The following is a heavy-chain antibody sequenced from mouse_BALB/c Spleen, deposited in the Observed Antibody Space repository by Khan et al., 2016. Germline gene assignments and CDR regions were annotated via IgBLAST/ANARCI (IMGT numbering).Heavy chain of an antibody. Sequence: QVQLQQSGAELVRPGTSVKVSCKASGYAFTNYLIEWVKQRPGQGLEWIGVINPGSGGTNYNEKFKGKATLTADKSSSTAYMQLNSLTSDDSAVYFWARYECNYYAMDYWGQGTSVTVSS. CDR3: ARYECNYYAMDY. D-gene: IGHD2-1*01. J-gene: IGHJ4*01. V-gene: IGHV1-54*01. CDR2: INPGSGGT. CDR1: GYAFTNYL.